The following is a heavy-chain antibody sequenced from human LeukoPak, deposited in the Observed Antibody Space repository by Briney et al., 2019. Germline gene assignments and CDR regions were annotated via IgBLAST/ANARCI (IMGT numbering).Heavy chain of an antibody. CDR3: AIGGSRGWSL. J-gene: IGHJ4*02. CDR1: RFTSW. V-gene: IGHV3-7*01. D-gene: IGHD6-19*01. CDR2: INQDGSTK. Sequence: GGSLRLSCAASRFTSWMSWVRQAPGKGLEWVANINQDGSTKYYVDSVKGRFTISRDNAKKSLYLQMNSLRAEDTAVYYCAIGGSRGWSLGGQGTLVTVSS.